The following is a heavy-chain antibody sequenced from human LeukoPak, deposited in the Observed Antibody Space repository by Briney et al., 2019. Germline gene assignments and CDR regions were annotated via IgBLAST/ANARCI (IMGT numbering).Heavy chain of an antibody. D-gene: IGHD2-2*01. V-gene: IGHV1-69*01. Sequence: GSSVKVSCEASGGTFSSYAISWVRQAPGQGLEWMGGIIPIFGTANYAQKFQGRVTITADESPSTAYMELSSLRSEDTAVYYCASQTPIVVGPAAKGHFFDYWGQGTLVTVSS. CDR2: IIPIFGTA. J-gene: IGHJ4*02. CDR3: ASQTPIVVGPAAKGHFFDY. CDR1: GGTFSSYA.